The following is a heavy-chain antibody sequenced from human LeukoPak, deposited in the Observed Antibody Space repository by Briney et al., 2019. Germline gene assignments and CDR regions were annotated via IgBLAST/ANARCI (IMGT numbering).Heavy chain of an antibody. CDR3: ASASSNYAFDI. J-gene: IGHJ3*02. V-gene: IGHV3-21*01. CDR2: ISSSSSYI. CDR1: GFTFSRNS. D-gene: IGHD6-13*01. Sequence: GGSLRLSCAASGFTFSRNSMNWVRQAPGKGLEWVSSISSSSSYIYYADSVKGRFTISRDNAKNSLYLQMNSLRAEDTAVYYCASASSNYAFDIWGQGTMVTVSS.